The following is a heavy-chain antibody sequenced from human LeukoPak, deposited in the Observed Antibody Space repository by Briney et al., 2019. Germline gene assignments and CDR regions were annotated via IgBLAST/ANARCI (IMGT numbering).Heavy chain of an antibody. CDR1: GYSISSGYY. V-gene: IGHV4-38-2*02. CDR2: IYHSGST. CDR3: ARGTYGDYIDGWFDP. Sequence: PSETLSLTCTVSGYSISSGYYWGWIRQPPGKGLEWIGSIYHSGSTYYNPSLKSRVTISVDTSKNQFSLKLSSVTAADTAVYYCARGTYGDYIDGWFDPWGQGTLVTVSS. D-gene: IGHD4-17*01. J-gene: IGHJ5*02.